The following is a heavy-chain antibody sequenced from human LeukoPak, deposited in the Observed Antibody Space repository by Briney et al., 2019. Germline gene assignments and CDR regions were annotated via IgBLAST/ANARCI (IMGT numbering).Heavy chain of an antibody. Sequence: GGSLRFSGAASGFTFSSYAMHWVRQAPGKGLEWVAVISYDGSNKYYADSVKGQFTISRDNSKTTLYLQMNSLRAEDTAVYYCARDLRIHTAMVGYWGQGTLVTVSS. CDR2: ISYDGSNK. J-gene: IGHJ4*02. CDR1: GFTFSSYA. CDR3: ARDLRIHTAMVGY. V-gene: IGHV3-30*04. D-gene: IGHD5-18*01.